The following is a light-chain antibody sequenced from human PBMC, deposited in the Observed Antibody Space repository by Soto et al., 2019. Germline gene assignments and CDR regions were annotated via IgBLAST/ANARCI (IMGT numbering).Light chain of an antibody. J-gene: IGKJ2*01. V-gene: IGKV3-15*01. CDR1: QSINSE. Sequence: EIVMTQSPAXLSLSPGERAALSCRASQSINSELAWYQQKPGQPPRLLIYGASTRATGVPARFTGSESGSEFTLTISGLQSEDFAVYYCQQGHNWPLTFGQXTRLEI. CDR3: QQGHNWPLT. CDR2: GAS.